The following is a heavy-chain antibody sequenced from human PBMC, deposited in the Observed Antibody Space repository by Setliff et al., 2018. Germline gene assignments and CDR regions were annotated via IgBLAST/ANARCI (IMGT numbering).Heavy chain of an antibody. J-gene: IGHJ4*02. CDR3: AKDIVGYSSTWPKRDYFDS. CDR2: INPHGSEK. V-gene: IGHV3-7*03. Sequence: GGSLRLSCTASGLSYINDWVSWVRQAPGKGLEWLASINPHGSEKYYADSVKGRFTISRDNAKNSLSLQMNSLRAEDTAVYYCAKDIVGYSSTWPKRDYFDSWGQGTLVTVSS. D-gene: IGHD6-13*01. CDR1: GLSYINDW.